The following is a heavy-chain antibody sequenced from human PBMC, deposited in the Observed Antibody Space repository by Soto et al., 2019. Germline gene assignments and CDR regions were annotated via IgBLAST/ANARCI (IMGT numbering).Heavy chain of an antibody. CDR2: ISGSGGST. Sequence: EVQLLESGGGLVQPGGSLRLSCAASGFTFSSYAMSWVRQAPGKGLEWVSAISGSGGSTYYADSVKGRFTISRDNSKNTLYLQMNSLRAEDTAVYYCAKEGPWRYYDFWSGYFGPDGDFDYWGQGTLVTVSS. CDR3: AKEGPWRYYDFWSGYFGPDGDFDY. V-gene: IGHV3-23*01. J-gene: IGHJ4*02. CDR1: GFTFSSYA. D-gene: IGHD3-3*01.